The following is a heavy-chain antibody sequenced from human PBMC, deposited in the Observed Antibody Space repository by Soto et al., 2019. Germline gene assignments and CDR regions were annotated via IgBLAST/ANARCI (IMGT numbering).Heavy chain of an antibody. D-gene: IGHD3-22*01. V-gene: IGHV4-30-4*01. J-gene: IGHJ4*02. CDR2: TSFSGYT. Sequence: QVQLQESGPGLVKPSQTLSLTCTVSGDSVSGGDSYWSWIRQPPGKALEWIGYTSFSGYTSYSPSLKSRVTISVDMSKSKFSLRLTSVTAADTAIYYCVRGGNPYHYATSGPGTFDKWGQETLVSVSS. CDR3: VRGGNPYHYATSGPGTFDK. CDR1: GDSVSGGDSY.